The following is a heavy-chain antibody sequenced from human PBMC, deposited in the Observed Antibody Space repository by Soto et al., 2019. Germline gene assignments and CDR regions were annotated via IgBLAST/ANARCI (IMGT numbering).Heavy chain of an antibody. V-gene: IGHV4-59*01. CDR3: ARVSYYDFCSGYVFDY. CDR2: IYYSGST. Sequence: SETLSLTCTVSGGSISSYYWSWIRQPPGKGLEWIGYIYYSGSTNYNPSLKSRVTISVDTSKNQFSLKLSSVTAADTAVYYCARVSYYDFCSGYVFDYWGQGTLVTVSS. D-gene: IGHD3-3*01. CDR1: GGSISSYY. J-gene: IGHJ4*02.